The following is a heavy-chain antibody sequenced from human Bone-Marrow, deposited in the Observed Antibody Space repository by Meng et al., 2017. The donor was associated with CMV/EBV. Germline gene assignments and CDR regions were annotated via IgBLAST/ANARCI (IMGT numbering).Heavy chain of an antibody. CDR1: SYGFTSYW. CDR2: IAPSDSYT. V-gene: IGHV5-10-1*01. Sequence: VSSYGFTSYWISSVRQLPRKGLEWMRRIAPSDSYTNYSPSFQGHVSFSVDKSISTAYLQWSSLKASDTAMYYCARLSTKSASGSSGYWGQGTLVTVSS. J-gene: IGHJ4*02. CDR3: ARLSTKSASGSSGY. D-gene: IGHD1-26*01.